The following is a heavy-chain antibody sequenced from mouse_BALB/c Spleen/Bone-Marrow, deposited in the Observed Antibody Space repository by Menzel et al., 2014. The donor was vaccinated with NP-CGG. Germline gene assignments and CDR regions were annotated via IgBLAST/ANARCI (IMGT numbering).Heavy chain of an antibody. CDR1: GYSITRYYS. CDR2: IHYSGTT. V-gene: IGHV3-1*02. CDR3: ARFAGTPYTMDY. J-gene: IGHJ4*01. Sequence: VQLQQSGPDLVKPSQSLSLTCTVTGYSITRYYSWHWIRQFPGNKLEWMGYIHYSGTTVYNPSLKTRISITRDTSNNQFFLQLNSVTTEDTATYNCARFAGTPYTMDYWGQGTSVTVSS.